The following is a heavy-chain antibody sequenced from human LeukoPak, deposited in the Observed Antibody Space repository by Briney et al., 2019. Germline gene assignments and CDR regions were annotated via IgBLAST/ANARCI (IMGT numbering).Heavy chain of an antibody. D-gene: IGHD3-22*01. V-gene: IGHV3-30*02. CDR1: GFTFSSYG. CDR3: ARGYYDSSGYQSY. Sequence: GGSLRLSCAASGFTFSSYGMHWVRQAPGKGLEWVAFIRYDGSNKYYADSVKGRFTISRDNSKNTLYLQMNSLRAEDTAVYYCARGYYDSSGYQSYWGQGTLVTVSS. CDR2: IRYDGSNK. J-gene: IGHJ4*02.